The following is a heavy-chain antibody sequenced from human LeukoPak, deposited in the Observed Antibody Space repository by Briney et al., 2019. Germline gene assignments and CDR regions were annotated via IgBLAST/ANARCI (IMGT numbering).Heavy chain of an antibody. CDR2: IKQDGSEK. Sequence: PGGSLRLSCAASGFTFSSYWMSWVRQAPGKGLEWVANIKQDGSEKYYVDTVKGRFTISRDNAKNSLYLQMNSLRAEDTAVYYCARDPYYYDSSGYNVRFDYWGQGTLVTVSS. V-gene: IGHV3-7*01. J-gene: IGHJ4*02. CDR3: ARDPYYYDSSGYNVRFDY. D-gene: IGHD3-22*01. CDR1: GFTFSSYW.